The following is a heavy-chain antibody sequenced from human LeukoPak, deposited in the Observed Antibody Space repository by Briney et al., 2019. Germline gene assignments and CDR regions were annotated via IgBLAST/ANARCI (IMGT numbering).Heavy chain of an antibody. CDR1: GGSISSYY. CDR3: ARVAAAGGLDY. Sequence: SETLSLTCTVSGGSISSYYWSWIRQPQGKGLEWIGYIYYSGSTNYNPSLKSRVTISVDTSKNQFSLKLSSVTAADTAVYYCARVAAAGGLDYWGQGTLVTVSS. J-gene: IGHJ4*02. CDR2: IYYSGST. V-gene: IGHV4-59*01. D-gene: IGHD3-16*01.